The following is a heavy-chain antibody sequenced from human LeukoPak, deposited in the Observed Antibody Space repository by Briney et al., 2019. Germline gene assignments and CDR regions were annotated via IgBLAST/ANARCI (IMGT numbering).Heavy chain of an antibody. CDR3: AREESAMVVIDY. Sequence: GRSLRLSCAASGFTFSSYAMHWVRQAPGKGLEWVAVISYDGSNKYYADSVKGRFTISRDNSKNTLYVQMNSLRPEDTAVYYCAREESAMVVIDYWGQGTLVTVSS. D-gene: IGHD2-2*01. CDR1: GFTFSSYA. V-gene: IGHV3-30-3*01. J-gene: IGHJ4*02. CDR2: ISYDGSNK.